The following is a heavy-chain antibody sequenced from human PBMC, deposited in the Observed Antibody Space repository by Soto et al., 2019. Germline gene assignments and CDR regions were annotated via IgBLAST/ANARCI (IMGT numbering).Heavy chain of an antibody. J-gene: IGHJ6*03. CDR2: ISAYNGNT. CDR3: ASVTTMEPYYYMDV. D-gene: IGHD3-10*01. CDR1: GYTFTSYG. V-gene: IGHV1-18*01. Sequence: SVKVSCKASGYTFTSYGISWVRQAPGQGLEWMGWISAYNGNTNYAQKLQGRVTMTTDTSTSTAYMELRSLRSDDTAVYYCASVTTMEPYYYMDVWGKGTTVTVSS.